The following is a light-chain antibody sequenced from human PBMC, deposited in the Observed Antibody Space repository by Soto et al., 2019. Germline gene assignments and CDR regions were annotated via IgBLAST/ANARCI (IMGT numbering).Light chain of an antibody. Sequence: QSALTQPPSASGSPGQSVTISCTGTSSDVGAYKYVSWYQQYPGKAPKLMIYEVSKRPSGVPDRFSGSKSGNTASLTVSGLQADDAADYCRSSYVGSNIWVFGGGTKLTVL. V-gene: IGLV2-8*01. CDR1: SSDVGAYKY. CDR2: EVS. J-gene: IGLJ3*02. CDR3: SSYVGSNIWV.